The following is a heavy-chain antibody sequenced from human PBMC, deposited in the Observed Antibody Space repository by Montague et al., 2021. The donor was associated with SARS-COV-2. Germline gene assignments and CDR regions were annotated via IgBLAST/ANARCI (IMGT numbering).Heavy chain of an antibody. V-gene: IGHV4-59*01. Sequence: SETLSLTCTVSGGSISSYYWNWIRETPGKGLEWIGYIHYSGTTNYNPSLKSRVTISLDTPKNQLSLNLNSVTAADTAIYYCARDQAAKISFKGAFDIWGQGRMVTVSS. J-gene: IGHJ3*02. D-gene: IGHD3-3*01. CDR1: GGSISSYY. CDR3: ARDQAAKISFKGAFDI. CDR2: IHYSGTT.